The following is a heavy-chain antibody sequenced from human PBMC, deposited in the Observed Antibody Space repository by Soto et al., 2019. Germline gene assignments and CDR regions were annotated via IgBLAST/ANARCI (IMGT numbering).Heavy chain of an antibody. CDR1: GFTFSTYG. CDR2: ISYDARNE. D-gene: IGHD6-13*01. Sequence: GGSLRLSCAASGFTFSTYGMHWVRQAPGKGLEWVSVISYDARNEFYADSVKGRFTISRDNSKNTLYLQLSSLRAEDTAVYHCAKDRGYSSRWAYYYYGMDVWGQGTTVTVSS. J-gene: IGHJ6*02. V-gene: IGHV3-30*18. CDR3: AKDRGYSSRWAYYYYGMDV.